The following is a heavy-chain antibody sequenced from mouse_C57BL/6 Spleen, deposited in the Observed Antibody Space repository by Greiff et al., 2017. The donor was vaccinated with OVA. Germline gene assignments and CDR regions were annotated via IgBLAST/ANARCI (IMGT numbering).Heavy chain of an antibody. CDR2: IDPETGGT. J-gene: IGHJ1*03. CDR3: TSRAFDV. CDR1: GYTFTDYE. Sequence: QVQLQQSGAELVRPGASVTLSCKASGYTFTDYEMHWVKQTPVHGLEWIGAIDPETGGTAYNQKFKGKAILTADKSSSTAYMELRSLTSEDSAGYYCTSRAFDVWGTGTTVTVSS. D-gene: IGHD3-3*01. V-gene: IGHV1-15*01.